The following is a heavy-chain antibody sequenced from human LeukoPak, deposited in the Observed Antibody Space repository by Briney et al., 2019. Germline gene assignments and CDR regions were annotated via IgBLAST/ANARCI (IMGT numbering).Heavy chain of an antibody. J-gene: IGHJ6*02. CDR3: ARQGLGIVGKRANAYYYYYGMDV. CDR1: GYSFTSYW. V-gene: IGHV5-10-1*01. D-gene: IGHD1-26*01. CDR2: IDPSDSYT. Sequence: GESLKISCKGSGYSFTSYWISWVRQMPGKGLEWMGRIDPSDSYTNYSPSFQGHVTISADKSISTAYLQWSSLKASDTAMYYCARQGLGIVGKRANAYYYYYGMDVWGQGTTVTVSS.